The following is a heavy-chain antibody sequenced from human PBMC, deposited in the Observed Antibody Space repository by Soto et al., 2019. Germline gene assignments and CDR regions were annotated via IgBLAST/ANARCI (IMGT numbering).Heavy chain of an antibody. CDR3: AKADSNYAGRFSYYYMDV. CDR1: GYTFRSYG. V-gene: IGHV1-18*01. D-gene: IGHD4-4*01. J-gene: IGHJ6*03. CDR2: ISGYNGNT. Sequence: GASVKVSCKASGYTFRSYGISWGRQAPGQGPEWMGWISGYNGNTHYPQEFQGKVTMTTDTSTSTAYMELRSLRSDDTAVYYCAKADSNYAGRFSYYYMDVWGNGTLVTVSS.